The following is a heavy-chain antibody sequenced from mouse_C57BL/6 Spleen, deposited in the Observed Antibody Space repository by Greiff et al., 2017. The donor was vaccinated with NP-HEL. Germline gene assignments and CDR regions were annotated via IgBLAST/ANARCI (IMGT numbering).Heavy chain of an antibody. J-gene: IGHJ3*01. V-gene: IGHV1-64*01. Sequence: QVQLQQSGAELVKPGASVKSSCKASGYTFTSYWMHWVKQRPGQGLEWIGMIHPNSGSTNYNEKFKSKATLTVDKSSSTAYMQLSSLTSEDSAVYYCAPYDYDGGFAYWGQGTLVTVSA. CDR2: IHPNSGST. CDR3: APYDYDGGFAY. CDR1: GYTFTSYW. D-gene: IGHD2-4*01.